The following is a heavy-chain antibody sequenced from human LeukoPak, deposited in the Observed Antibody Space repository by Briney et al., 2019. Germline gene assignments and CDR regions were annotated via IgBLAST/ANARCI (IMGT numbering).Heavy chain of an antibody. Sequence: SQTLSLACAISGDSVSSNSVTWDWIRQSPSRVLEWLGRTYYRSKWSNDYAVSVKSRITINPDTSKNQFSLQLNSVTPEDTAVYYCARASLWFGELFLDYWGQGTLVTVSS. J-gene: IGHJ4*02. D-gene: IGHD3-10*01. CDR2: TYYRSKWSN. CDR3: ARASLWFGELFLDY. CDR1: GDSVSSNSVT. V-gene: IGHV6-1*01.